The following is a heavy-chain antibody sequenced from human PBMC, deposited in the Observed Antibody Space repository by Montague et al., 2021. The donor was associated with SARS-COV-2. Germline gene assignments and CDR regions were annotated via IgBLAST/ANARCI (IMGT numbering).Heavy chain of an antibody. J-gene: IGHJ3*02. V-gene: IGHV4-39*01. CDR2: IYYSGST. CDR3: ARRHSSGSFGDASDI. Sequence: SETLSLTCTVSGGSIRGSSYYWGWIRQPPGKGLEWIGIIYYSGSTYYNPSLKSRVTISVDTSKNQFSLKLNSVAAADTAVYYCARRHSSGSFGDASDIWGQGTMVTVSS. D-gene: IGHD6-19*01. CDR1: GGSIRGSSYY.